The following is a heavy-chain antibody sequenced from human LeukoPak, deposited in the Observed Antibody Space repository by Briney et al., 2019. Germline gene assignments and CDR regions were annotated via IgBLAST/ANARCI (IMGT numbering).Heavy chain of an antibody. CDR3: ARGRITGTPGAFDI. D-gene: IGHD1-20*01. Sequence: SGTLSLTCAVSGGSISSGNWWSWVHQPPGKGLVWIGEIYQSGTTNYNPSLKSRATISVDNSKNQFSLKLTSVTAADTAVYYCARGRITGTPGAFDIWGQGTMVTVSS. CDR2: IYQSGTT. J-gene: IGHJ3*02. CDR1: GGSISSGNW. V-gene: IGHV4-4*02.